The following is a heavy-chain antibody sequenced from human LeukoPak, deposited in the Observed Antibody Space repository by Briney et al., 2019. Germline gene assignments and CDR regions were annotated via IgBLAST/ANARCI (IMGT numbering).Heavy chain of an antibody. CDR1: GFTFNTYD. J-gene: IGHJ4*02. D-gene: IGHD3-22*01. Sequence: GGSLRLSCAASGFTFNTYDMHWVRQAPGKGLEWVAVIWYDGSNKYYADSVKGRFTISRDNSKNTLYLQMNRLRAEDTAVYYCAREASTSEGWYDSSGYFDYWGQGTLVTVSS. CDR3: AREASTSEGWYDSSGYFDY. CDR2: IWYDGSNK. V-gene: IGHV3-33*08.